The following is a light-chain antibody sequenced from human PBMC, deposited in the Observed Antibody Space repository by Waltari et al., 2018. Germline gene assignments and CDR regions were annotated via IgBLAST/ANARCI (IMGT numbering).Light chain of an antibody. V-gene: IGKV3-20*01. CDR1: QSVTRNF. CDR3: QQYGSSPYT. Sequence: IVLTQSPGTLSLSPGERALLTCRPSQSVTRNFLAWYQQKPGQAPRLLIFAASSRATGIPDRFSGSGSGTDFTLTITRLEPEDFAVYYCQQYGSSPYTFGQGTNLEIK. CDR2: AAS. J-gene: IGKJ2*01.